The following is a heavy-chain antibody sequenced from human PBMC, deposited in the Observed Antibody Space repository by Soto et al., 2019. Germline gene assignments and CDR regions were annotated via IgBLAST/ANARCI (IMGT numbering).Heavy chain of an antibody. CDR2: ISGSGGST. CDR1: GFTFSSYA. J-gene: IGHJ3*02. Sequence: GGSLRLSCAASGFTFSSYAMSWVRQAPGKGLEWVSAISGSGGSTYYADSVKGRFTISRDNSKNTLYLQMNSLRAEDTAVYYCEKDLSYYDSSGYYLIWGQGTMVTVSS. CDR3: EKDLSYYDSSGYYLI. V-gene: IGHV3-23*01. D-gene: IGHD3-22*01.